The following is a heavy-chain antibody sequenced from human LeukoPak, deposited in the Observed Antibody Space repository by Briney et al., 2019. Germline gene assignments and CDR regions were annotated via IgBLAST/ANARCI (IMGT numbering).Heavy chain of an antibody. CDR3: ASLYDSSGYWVETPPY. CDR2: IYYSGST. CDR1: GGSISSGGYS. D-gene: IGHD3-22*01. J-gene: IGHJ4*02. Sequence: PSETLSLTCAVSGGSISSGGYSWSWIRQPPGKGLEWIGSIYYSGSTYYNPSLKSRVTISVDTSKNQFSLKLSSVTAADTAVYYCASLYDSSGYWVETPPYWGQGTLVTVSS. V-gene: IGHV4-39*01.